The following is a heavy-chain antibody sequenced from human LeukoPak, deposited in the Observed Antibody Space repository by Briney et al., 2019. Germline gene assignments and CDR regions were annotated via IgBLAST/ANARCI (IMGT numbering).Heavy chain of an antibody. J-gene: IGHJ5*02. CDR2: INHSRST. CDR1: GGSFSGYY. D-gene: IGHD2-2*01. CDR3: ARLNIVVVPAAPHLRVGWFDP. V-gene: IGHV4-34*01. Sequence: PSETLSLTCAVYGGSFSGYYWSWIRQPPGKGLEWIGEINHSRSTNYNPSLKSRVTISVDTSKNQFSLKLSSVTVADTAVYYCARLNIVVVPAAPHLRVGWFDPWGQGTLVTVSS.